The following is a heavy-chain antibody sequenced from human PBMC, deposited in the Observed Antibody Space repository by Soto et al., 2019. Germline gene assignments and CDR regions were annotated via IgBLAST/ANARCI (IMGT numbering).Heavy chain of an antibody. CDR1: GGTFSSYS. CDR2: ITPILGIA. V-gene: IGHV1-69*02. D-gene: IGHD2-15*01. Sequence: QVQLVQSGAEVKKPGSSVKVSCKASGGTFSSYSISWVRQAPGQGPEWMGRITPILGIANYAQKFQGRVTIRSEDTAVYYCASADYTRVVVAAPSGWYYYYGMDVWGQGTTVTVSS. CDR3: YYYYGMDV. J-gene: IGHJ6*02.